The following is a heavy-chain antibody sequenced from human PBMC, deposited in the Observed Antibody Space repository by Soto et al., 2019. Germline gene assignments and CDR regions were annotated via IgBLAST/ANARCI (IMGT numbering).Heavy chain of an antibody. J-gene: IGHJ4*02. CDR3: ARDIGYGGN. CDR1: GFTFSTSW. CDR2: INPDGSIT. V-gene: IGHV3-74*01. Sequence: EVQLVESGGGLVQPGVSLRLSCAASGFTFSTSWMHWVRQTPGKGLVWVSHINPDGSITNYADSAKGRFTISRDNAKNTLFLQMNNLRAEDTSVYFCARDIGYGGNWGQGTLVTVSS. D-gene: IGHD3-16*01.